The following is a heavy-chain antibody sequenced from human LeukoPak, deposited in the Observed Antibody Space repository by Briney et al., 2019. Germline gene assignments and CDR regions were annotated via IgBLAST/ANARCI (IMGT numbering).Heavy chain of an antibody. CDR2: IYHSGST. V-gene: IGHV4-38-2*02. D-gene: IGHD5-18*01. CDR3: ARGDTAMVVI. Sequence: SETLSLTCTVSGYSISSGYYWGWIRQPPGKGLEWIGSIYHSGSTYYNPSLKSRVTISVDTSKNQFSLKLSSVTAADTAVYYCARGDTAMVVIWGQGTLVTVSS. CDR1: GYSISSGYY. J-gene: IGHJ4*02.